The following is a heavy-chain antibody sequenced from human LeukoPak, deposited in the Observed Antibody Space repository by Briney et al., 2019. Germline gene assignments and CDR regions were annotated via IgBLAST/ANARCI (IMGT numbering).Heavy chain of an antibody. D-gene: IGHD3-10*01. CDR2: FDPEDGET. CDR3: ATDKVGARKRSYYYFDY. Sequence: ASVKVSCKVSGYTLTELSMHWVRQAPGKGLEWMGGFDPEDGETIYAQKFQGRVTMTEDTSTDTAYMELSSLRSEDTAVYYCATDKVGARKRSYYYFDYWGQGTLVTVSS. CDR1: GYTLTELS. J-gene: IGHJ4*02. V-gene: IGHV1-24*01.